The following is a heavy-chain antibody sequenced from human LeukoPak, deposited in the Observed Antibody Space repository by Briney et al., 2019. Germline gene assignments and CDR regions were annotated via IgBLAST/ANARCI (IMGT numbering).Heavy chain of an antibody. CDR2: INHSGST. Sequence: PSETLSLTCAVSGGSISSGGYSWSWIRQPPGKGLEWIGEINHSGSTNYNPSLKSRVTISVDTSKNQFSLKLSSVTAADTAVYYCARGFLWLNPPWFDPWGQGTLVTVSS. D-gene: IGHD5-18*01. CDR3: ARGFLWLNPPWFDP. J-gene: IGHJ5*02. CDR1: GGSISSGGYS. V-gene: IGHV4-34*01.